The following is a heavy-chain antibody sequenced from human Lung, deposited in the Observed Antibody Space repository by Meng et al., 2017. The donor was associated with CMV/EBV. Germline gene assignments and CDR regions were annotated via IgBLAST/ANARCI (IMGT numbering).Heavy chain of an antibody. D-gene: IGHD3-3*01. CDR2: IYHSGRT. Sequence: SXTXSPXCAVPGGPISSSNWWSWVSQHPGKGLEWHGAIYHSGRTNNNPSRKSRVTISVDKSKNQFSLKLSSVTAADTAVYYCARDNKTYYYFWSGYFKDYYYGMDVWXQGTXVTVSS. CDR1: GGPISSSNW. J-gene: IGHJ6*02. CDR3: ARDNKTYYYFWSGYFKDYYYGMDV. V-gene: IGHV4-4*02.